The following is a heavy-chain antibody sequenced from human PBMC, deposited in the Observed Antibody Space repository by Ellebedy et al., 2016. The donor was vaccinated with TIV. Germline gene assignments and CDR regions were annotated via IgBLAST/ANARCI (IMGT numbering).Heavy chain of an antibody. CDR3: GRDPTTDFYGAAPDV. D-gene: IGHD4/OR15-4a*01. J-gene: IGHJ6*02. Sequence: SETLSLXXSVSGGSINSDNSYWVWIRQSPGKGLEWIASMHYSGSTYYNPSLKSRVTMLVDTSRNQFSLSLTSVTAADTAVYYCGRDPTTDFYGAAPDVWGQGTSVTVSS. V-gene: IGHV4-39*07. CDR2: MHYSGST. CDR1: GGSINSDNSY.